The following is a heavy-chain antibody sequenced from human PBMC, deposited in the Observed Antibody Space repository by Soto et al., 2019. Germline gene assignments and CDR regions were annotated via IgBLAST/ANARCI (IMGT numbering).Heavy chain of an antibody. J-gene: IGHJ4*02. V-gene: IGHV3-23*01. D-gene: IGHD1-1*01. CDR3: AKGGQGRYNDFDS. CDR2: NSATGGGGWVPVISGNGGST. CDR1: GFAFHSYA. Sequence: EGQMLDSGGGLVQPGGTLRLSCATSGFAFHSYAMSCVRQAPGNGLEWVSGNSATGGGGWVPVISGNGGSTFYADTVRGRFTISRDDSKSTLYLQMNSVSAEDTAVYYCAKGGQGRYNDFDSWGQGTLVTGSS.